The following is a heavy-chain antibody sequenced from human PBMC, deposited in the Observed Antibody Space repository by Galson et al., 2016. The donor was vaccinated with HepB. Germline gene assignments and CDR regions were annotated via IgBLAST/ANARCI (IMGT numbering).Heavy chain of an antibody. V-gene: IGHV3-30-3*01. D-gene: IGHD3-9*01. CDR1: GFAFSRHA. CDR2: ISYDGNDD. CDR3: ARDRAHDDVLTGYPGYFYGIDV. Sequence: SLRLSCAASGFAFSRHAMHWVRQAPGEGLEWVAVISYDGNDDYYADSVEGRFTISRDKSKNTLILQMNSLRVEDTAVYYCARDRAHDDVLTGYPGYFYGIDVWGQGTTVIVAS. J-gene: IGHJ6*02.